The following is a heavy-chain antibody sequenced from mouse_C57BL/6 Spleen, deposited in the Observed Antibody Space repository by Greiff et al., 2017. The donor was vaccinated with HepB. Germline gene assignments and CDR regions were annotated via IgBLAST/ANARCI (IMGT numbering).Heavy chain of an antibody. V-gene: IGHV1-69*01. J-gene: IGHJ2*01. Sequence: VQLQQPGAELVMPGASVKLSCKASGYTFTSYWMHWVKQRPGQGLEWIGEIDPSDSYTNYNQKFKGKSTLTVDKSSSTAYMQLSSLTSEDSAVYYCARAVTTWRVFDYWGQGTTLTVSS. CDR3: ARAVTTWRVFDY. CDR1: GYTFTSYW. D-gene: IGHD2-2*01. CDR2: IDPSDSYT.